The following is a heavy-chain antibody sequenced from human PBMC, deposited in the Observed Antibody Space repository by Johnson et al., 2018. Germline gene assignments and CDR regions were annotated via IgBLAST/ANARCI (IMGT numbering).Heavy chain of an antibody. D-gene: IGHD1-26*01. CDR3: ARDRVGATYDAFDM. CDR1: RLTCSSNA. V-gene: IGHV3-48*01. J-gene: IGHJ3*02. CDR2: ISDSSTTI. Sequence: VQLVESGGGLAEPGGSLRLSCVASRLTCSSNAMSWVCQAPGKGLAWVSYISDSSTTIDYADSVKGRFTISRDNAKNSVDLQMIRLRAEDTAVYYCARDRVGATYDAFDMWGQGTMVTVSS.